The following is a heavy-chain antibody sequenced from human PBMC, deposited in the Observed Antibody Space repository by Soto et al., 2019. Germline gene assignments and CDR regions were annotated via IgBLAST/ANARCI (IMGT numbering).Heavy chain of an antibody. Sequence: SETLSLTCTVSGGSISSGGYYWSWIRQHPGKGLEWIGYIYYSGSTYYNPSLKSRVTISVDTSKNQFSLKLSSVTAADTAVYYCARVASDYYDSSGSGEFDYWGQGTLVTVSS. D-gene: IGHD3-22*01. CDR1: GGSISSGGYY. CDR2: IYYSGST. V-gene: IGHV4-31*03. J-gene: IGHJ4*02. CDR3: ARVASDYYDSSGSGEFDY.